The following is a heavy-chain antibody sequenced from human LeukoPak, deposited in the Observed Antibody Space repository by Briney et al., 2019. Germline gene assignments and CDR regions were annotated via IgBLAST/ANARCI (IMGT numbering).Heavy chain of an antibody. V-gene: IGHV3-74*01. CDR3: VDPPYSLN. D-gene: IGHD4-11*01. J-gene: IGHJ4*02. CDR1: GFTFSSYR. CDR2: INSDGSST. Sequence: GGSLRLSCAASGFTFSSYRMHWVRQAPGKGLVWVSRINSDGSSTSYADSVKGRITISRDNAKNTLYLKMNSLSAEDTAVYYCVDPPYSLNWGQGTLVTVSS.